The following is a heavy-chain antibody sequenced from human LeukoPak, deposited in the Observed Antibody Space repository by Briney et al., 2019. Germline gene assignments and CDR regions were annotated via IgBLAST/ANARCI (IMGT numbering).Heavy chain of an antibody. Sequence: ASVKVSCKASGYRFTSYGITWVRQAPGQGLEWMGWISAYNGNTNYARKLQGRVTLTTDTSTSTAYMELRSLRSDDTAVYYCAREGYCSGGTCYSTMNWFDPWGQGTLVTVSS. CDR1: GYRFTSYG. CDR2: ISAYNGNT. V-gene: IGHV1-18*01. CDR3: AREGYCSGGTCYSTMNWFDP. J-gene: IGHJ5*02. D-gene: IGHD2-15*01.